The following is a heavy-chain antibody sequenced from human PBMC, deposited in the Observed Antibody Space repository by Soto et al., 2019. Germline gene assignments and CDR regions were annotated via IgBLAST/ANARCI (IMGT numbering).Heavy chain of an antibody. Sequence: EVQLLKSGGGLVQPGGSLRLSCAASGFTFSSYAMSWVRQAPGKGLEWVSAISGSGGSTYYADSVKGRFTISRDNSKNPLYLQMNSLRAEDTAVYYCAKDRIAADSFDYWGQGTLVTVSS. J-gene: IGHJ4*02. CDR2: ISGSGGST. CDR1: GFTFSSYA. CDR3: AKDRIAADSFDY. V-gene: IGHV3-23*01. D-gene: IGHD6-13*01.